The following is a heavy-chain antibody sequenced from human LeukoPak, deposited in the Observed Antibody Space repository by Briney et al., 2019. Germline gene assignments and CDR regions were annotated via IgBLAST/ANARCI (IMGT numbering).Heavy chain of an antibody. CDR3: ARDHRSGTYYEDDAFDI. D-gene: IGHD3-10*01. J-gene: IGHJ3*02. CDR2: IYFSGST. CDR1: GGSISSYY. V-gene: IGHV4-59*01. Sequence: SETLSLTCTVSGGSISSYYWSWIRQLPGKGLEWIGFIYFSGSTNYNPSLKSRVTISLDTSKNQFSLKLSSVTAADTAVYYCARDHRSGTYYEDDAFDIWGQGTMVTVSS.